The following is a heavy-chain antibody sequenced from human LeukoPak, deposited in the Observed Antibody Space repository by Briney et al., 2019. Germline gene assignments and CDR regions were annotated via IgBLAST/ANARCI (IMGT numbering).Heavy chain of an antibody. CDR3: ARGVYYFDY. Sequence: SETLSLTCAVYGGSFSGYYWSWIRQPPGKGLEWIGEINHSGSTNYNPSLKSRVTISVDTSKNQFSLKLSSVTAADTAVYYCARGVYYFDYWGQGTLVTVSS. CDR1: GGSFSGYY. V-gene: IGHV4-34*01. CDR2: INHSGST. J-gene: IGHJ4*02.